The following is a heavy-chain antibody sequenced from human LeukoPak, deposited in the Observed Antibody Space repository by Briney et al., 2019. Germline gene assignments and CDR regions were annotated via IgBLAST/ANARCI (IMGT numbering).Heavy chain of an antibody. CDR1: GGSISGGGYS. V-gene: IGHV4-30-2*01. D-gene: IGHD3-10*01. CDR3: ARTSYGSGTNNWFDP. J-gene: IGHJ5*02. Sequence: SQTLSLSCAVSGGSISGGGYSWGWIRQPPGKGLEWIGYIYHSGSTYYNPSLKSRITISVDSSATQFSQKLSSVTAADTAVYYCARTSYGSGTNNWFDPWGQGTLVTVSS. CDR2: IYHSGST.